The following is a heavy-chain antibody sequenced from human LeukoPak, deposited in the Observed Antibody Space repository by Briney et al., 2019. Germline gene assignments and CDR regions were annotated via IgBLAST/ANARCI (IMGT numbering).Heavy chain of an antibody. CDR2: ISDSGEST. J-gene: IGHJ4*02. Sequence: GGSLRLSCAASGFTFSSYAMSWVRQVPGKGLEWVSTISDSGESTYYADSVKGRFTISRDNSKNTLYLQMNSLRAEDTAVYYCAKDLSVWFEGCSIAATGEDYCGQGTLVTVSS. V-gene: IGHV3-23*01. D-gene: IGHD6-13*01. CDR3: AKDLSVWFEGCSIAATGEDY. CDR1: GFTFSSYA.